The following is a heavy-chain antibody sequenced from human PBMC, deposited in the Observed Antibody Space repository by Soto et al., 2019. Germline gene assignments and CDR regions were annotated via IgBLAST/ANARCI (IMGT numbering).Heavy chain of an antibody. Sequence: EVQLLESGGGLVQPGGSLRLSCAASGFTFSSYAMSWVRQALGKGLEWVSAISGSGGSTYYADSVKGRFTISRDNSKNTLYLQMNSLRAEDTAVYYCAKSRYYDFWSGYAYWGQGTLVTVSS. J-gene: IGHJ4*02. CDR3: AKSRYYDFWSGYAY. D-gene: IGHD3-3*01. CDR2: ISGSGGST. V-gene: IGHV3-23*01. CDR1: GFTFSSYA.